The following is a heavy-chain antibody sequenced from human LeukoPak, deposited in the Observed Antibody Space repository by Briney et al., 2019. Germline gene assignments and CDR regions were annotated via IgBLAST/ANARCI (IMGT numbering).Heavy chain of an antibody. J-gene: IGHJ6*03. D-gene: IGHD3-3*01. CDR3: ARLGDFWSGYYYYMDV. CDR2: MNPNSGNT. CDR1: GYTFTSYD. Sequence: ASVRVSCKASGYTFTSYDINWVRQATGQGLEWMGWMNPNSGNTGYAQKSQGRVTITRNTSISTAYMELSSLRSEDTAVYYCARLGDFWSGYYYYMDVWGKGTTVTVSS. V-gene: IGHV1-8*03.